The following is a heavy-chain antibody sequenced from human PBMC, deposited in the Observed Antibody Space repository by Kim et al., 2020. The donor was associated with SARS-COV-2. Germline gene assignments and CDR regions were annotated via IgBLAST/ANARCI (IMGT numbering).Heavy chain of an antibody. J-gene: IGHJ3*02. CDR3: AKEENAFDI. CDR2: ISYDESSK. V-gene: IGHV3-30*18. CDR1: GFSFSRLA. Sequence: GGSLRLSCAASGFSFSRLALHWVRQAPGKGLEWVAGISYDESSKFYANSVRGRFTISRDNSKNMLYLQMNSLRPEDTAIYYCAKEENAFDIWGQGTVVTV.